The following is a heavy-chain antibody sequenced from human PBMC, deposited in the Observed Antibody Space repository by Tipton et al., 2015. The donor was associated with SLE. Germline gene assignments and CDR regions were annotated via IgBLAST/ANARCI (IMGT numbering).Heavy chain of an antibody. Sequence: TLSLTCTVSGVSISSTSYYWAWIRQPPGKGLQWIGSAFYSGSTYHNPSLKSRVTMSLDTSKNQFSLKLTSMTAADTAIYYCARLGIVIVPAATYYYGMDVWDQGTTVTVSS. V-gene: IGHV4-39*07. D-gene: IGHD2-2*01. CDR1: GVSISSTSYY. CDR3: ARLGIVIVPAATYYYGMDV. CDR2: AFYSGST. J-gene: IGHJ6*02.